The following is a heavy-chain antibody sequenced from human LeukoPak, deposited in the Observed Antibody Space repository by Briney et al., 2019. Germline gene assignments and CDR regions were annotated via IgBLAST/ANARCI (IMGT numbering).Heavy chain of an antibody. J-gene: IGHJ6*02. CDR3: ATERKPIFRYGMDV. Sequence: SVKVSCKASGGTFSSYAISWVRQAPGQGLEWMGGIIPIFGTANYAQKFQGRVTMTEDTSTDTAYMELSSLRSEDTAVYYCATERKPIFRYGMDVWGQGTTVTVSS. V-gene: IGHV1-69*06. D-gene: IGHD3-9*01. CDR1: GGTFSSYA. CDR2: IIPIFGTA.